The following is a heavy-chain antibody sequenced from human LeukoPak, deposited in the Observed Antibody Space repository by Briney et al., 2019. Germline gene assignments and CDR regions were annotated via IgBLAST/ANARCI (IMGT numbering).Heavy chain of an antibody. Sequence: SETLSLTCAVSGYSICSGYYWGWIRQPPGKGLEGTGRIYHSGSTYYNQSLKSRVTISVDTSKNQFSLKLSSVTAADTAVYYCARGMVGSTSCFDPWGQGTLVTVSS. CDR2: IYHSGST. J-gene: IGHJ5*02. CDR3: ARGMVGSTSCFDP. D-gene: IGHD2-2*01. CDR1: GYSICSGYY. V-gene: IGHV4-38-2*01.